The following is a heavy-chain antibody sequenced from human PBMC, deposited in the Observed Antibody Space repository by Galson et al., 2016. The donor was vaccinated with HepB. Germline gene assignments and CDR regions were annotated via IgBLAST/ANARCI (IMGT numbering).Heavy chain of an antibody. V-gene: IGHV1-8*01. CDR2: KNPNSGYT. CDR3: ARKTPGHDAFDI. Sequence: SCKASGYTFTSYDIHWVRQAPGQGLEWMGWKNPNSGYTGYAQKFQGRVTMTRNTSISTVFMELSSLRSEDTAVYYCARKTPGHDAFDIWGQGTMVTVSS. CDR1: GYTFTSYD. J-gene: IGHJ3*02. D-gene: IGHD1-1*01.